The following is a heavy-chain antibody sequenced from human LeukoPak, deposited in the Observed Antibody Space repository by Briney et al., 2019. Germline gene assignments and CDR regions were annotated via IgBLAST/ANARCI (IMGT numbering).Heavy chain of an antibody. CDR2: TYYRSKWYN. Sequence: SQTLSLTCAISGDSVSNNNAAWNWIRQSPSRGLEWLGRTYYRSKWYNDYAASVKSRITINPDTSKNQFSLQLNSVTPEDMAVYYCASSVRGYSGYEFDYWGQGTQVTVSS. J-gene: IGHJ4*02. D-gene: IGHD5-12*01. V-gene: IGHV6-1*01. CDR3: ASSVRGYSGYEFDY. CDR1: GDSVSNNNAA.